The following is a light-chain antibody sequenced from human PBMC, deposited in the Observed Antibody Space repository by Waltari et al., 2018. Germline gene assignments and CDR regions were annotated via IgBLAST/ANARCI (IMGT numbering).Light chain of an antibody. CDR1: QRISNRT. Sequence: EIVLTQSPGTLSLSPGDRATLACRASQRISNRTLAWYQQIPGQAPRLLIYGASTRATGIPDRFSGSGSGTDFTLTISRLENEDFAVYYCQQFGTSPRYSFGQGTKLEI. CDR3: QQFGTSPRYS. J-gene: IGKJ2*03. V-gene: IGKV3-20*01. CDR2: GAS.